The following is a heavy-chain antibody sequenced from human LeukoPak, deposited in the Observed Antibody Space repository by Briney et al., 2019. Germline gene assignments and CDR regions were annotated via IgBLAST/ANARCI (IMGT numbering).Heavy chain of an antibody. CDR1: GGSISSGSYY. CDR3: ARDSLYNFWSGYYHTTYYFDY. J-gene: IGHJ4*02. D-gene: IGHD3-3*01. Sequence: SQTLSLTCTVSGGSISSGSYYWSWIRQPAGKGLEWIGHIYTGGSTNYNPSLKSRVTISVDTSKNQFSLNLSSMTAADTAVYYCARDSLYNFWSGYYHTTYYFDYWGQGTLVTVSS. V-gene: IGHV4-61*09. CDR2: IYTGGST.